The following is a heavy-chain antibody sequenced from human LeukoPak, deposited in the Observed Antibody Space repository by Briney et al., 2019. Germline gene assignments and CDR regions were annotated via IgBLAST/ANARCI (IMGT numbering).Heavy chain of an antibody. V-gene: IGHV3-23*01. CDR1: GFTFSSYA. D-gene: IGHD6-19*01. CDR2: ISGSGGST. Sequence: GGSLRLSCAASGFTFSSYAMSWVRQAPGKGLEWVSAISGSGGSTYYADSVKGRFTISRDNSKNTLYLQMNSLRAEDTAVYYCAKGDLYLQWLDIYYFDYWGQGTLVTVSS. J-gene: IGHJ4*02. CDR3: AKGDLYLQWLDIYYFDY.